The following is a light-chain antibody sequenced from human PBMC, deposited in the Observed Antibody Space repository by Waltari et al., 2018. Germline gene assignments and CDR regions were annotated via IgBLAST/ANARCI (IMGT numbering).Light chain of an antibody. Sequence: DIQMTQSPSSLSASVGDRVTITCRASQSISSYLNWYQQKPGKAPKLLIYAASSLQSGVPSRFSGSGSGTDFTLTISSLQPEDVALYYCQQYYNSPRTFGQGTKVEIK. J-gene: IGKJ1*01. CDR1: QSISSY. V-gene: IGKV1-39*01. CDR3: QQYYNSPRT. CDR2: AAS.